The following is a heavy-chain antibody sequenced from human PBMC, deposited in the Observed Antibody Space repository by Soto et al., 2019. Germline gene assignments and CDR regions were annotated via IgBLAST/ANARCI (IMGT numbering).Heavy chain of an antibody. CDR2: INAGNGNT. Sequence: ASVKVSGKASGYTFTSYAMHWLRQAPGQRLEWMGWINAGNGNTKYSQKFQGRVTITRDTSASTAYMELSSLRSEDTAVYYCARERILIAVAGRGDYFDYWGQGTLVTVSS. V-gene: IGHV1-3*01. D-gene: IGHD6-19*01. J-gene: IGHJ4*02. CDR3: ARERILIAVAGRGDYFDY. CDR1: GYTFTSYA.